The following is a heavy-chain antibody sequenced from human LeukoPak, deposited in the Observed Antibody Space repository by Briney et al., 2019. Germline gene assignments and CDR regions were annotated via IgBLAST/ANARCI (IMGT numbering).Heavy chain of an antibody. Sequence: GGSLRLSCVASGLTFNRYWMSWLRQVPGKGLEWVANIKQDGTDTHYADSVKGRFTISRDNAKSPLYLQMNSLRAEDTAVYYCARDCLGSQFWSGYYLGPDTSFDYWGQGYLVTVSS. CDR2: IKQDGTDT. CDR3: ARDCLGSQFWSGYYLGPDTSFDY. D-gene: IGHD3-3*01. J-gene: IGHJ4*02. V-gene: IGHV3-7*01. CDR1: GLTFNRYW.